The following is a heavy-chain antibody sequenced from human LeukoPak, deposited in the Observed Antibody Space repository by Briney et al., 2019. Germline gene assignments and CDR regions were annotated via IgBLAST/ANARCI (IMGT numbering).Heavy chain of an antibody. V-gene: IGHV3-23*01. Sequence: GGSLRLSCAASGFTFSSYAMSWVRQAPGKGLEWVAALTRGGGNTYYADSVKGRFTISRDNSKSTLSLQLNSLRVEDTAVYYCAKGYYDDWYYFDSWGRGTLVTVSS. D-gene: IGHD3-3*01. CDR3: AKGYYDDWYYFDS. CDR2: LTRGGGNT. J-gene: IGHJ4*02. CDR1: GFTFSSYA.